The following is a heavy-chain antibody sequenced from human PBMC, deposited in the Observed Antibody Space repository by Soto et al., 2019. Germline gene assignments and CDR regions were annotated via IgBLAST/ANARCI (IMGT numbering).Heavy chain of an antibody. D-gene: IGHD3-10*01. J-gene: IGHJ4*02. CDR3: ARDGYDGSGSPYPAY. V-gene: IGHV4-59*01. CDR1: GGSMSEYF. Sequence: PSETLSLTCTVSGGSMSEYFWSWIRQSPGKGLERIGYVYYLGSTDYNPSLKGRVTISVDTSKRQFSLKLSSVTVADTAVYYCARDGYDGSGSPYPAYWGPGTQVTVSS. CDR2: VYYLGST.